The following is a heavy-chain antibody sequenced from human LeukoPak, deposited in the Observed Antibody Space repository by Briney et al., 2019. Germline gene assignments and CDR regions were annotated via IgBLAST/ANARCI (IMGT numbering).Heavy chain of an antibody. D-gene: IGHD6-13*01. CDR3: ARLHPPDIAAAPYYFDY. CDR2: IYYSGST. Sequence: SETLSLTCTVSGGSISSYYWSWIRQPPGKGLEWIGYIYYSGSTNYTPSLKSRVTISVDTSKNQFSLKLSSVTAADTAVYYCARLHPPDIAAAPYYFDYWGQGTLVTVSS. J-gene: IGHJ4*02. V-gene: IGHV4-59*08. CDR1: GGSISSYY.